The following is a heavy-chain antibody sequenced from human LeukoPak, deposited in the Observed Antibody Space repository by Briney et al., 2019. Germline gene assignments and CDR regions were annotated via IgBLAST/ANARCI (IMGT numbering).Heavy chain of an antibody. V-gene: IGHV4-39*01. CDR3: ARQDTALVDY. CDR1: GGSISSGPYY. D-gene: IGHD5-18*01. CDR2: IYYSGTT. Sequence: SETLSLTCTVSGGSISSGPYYWGWIRQPPGKGLEWIGSIYYSGTTYYNPSLKSRVTISVDTSKNQFSLKLTSVTAADTAVYYCARQDTALVDYWGQGTLVTVSS. J-gene: IGHJ4*02.